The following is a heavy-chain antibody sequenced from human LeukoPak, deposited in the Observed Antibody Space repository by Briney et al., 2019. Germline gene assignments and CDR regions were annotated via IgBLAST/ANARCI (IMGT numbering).Heavy chain of an antibody. Sequence: GGSLRLSCAASGFTFSNYWMNWVRQAPGRGLEWVANIKQDETEKYYVDSVKGRFTISRDNAKNSLYLQMNSLRAEDTAVYYCASVSGYSKYFDYWGQGTLVTVSS. V-gene: IGHV3-7*01. J-gene: IGHJ4*02. CDR1: GFTFSNYW. CDR2: IKQDETEK. D-gene: IGHD4-11*01. CDR3: ASVSGYSKYFDY.